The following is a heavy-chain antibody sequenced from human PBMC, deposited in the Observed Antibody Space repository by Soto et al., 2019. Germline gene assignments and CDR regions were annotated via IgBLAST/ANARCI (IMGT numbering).Heavy chain of an antibody. CDR3: ASDQTYYNDSSAYRFDH. J-gene: IGHJ4*02. CDR1: GGTFSRYT. D-gene: IGHD3-22*01. Sequence: QVQLVQSGAEVKKPGSSVKVSCKASGGTFSRYTISWVRQAPGQGLEWMGGIIPIFGTTNYAQKFQGRVTITADESTSTAYMDLSSLRSDDTAVYYCASDQTYYNDSSAYRFDHWGQGTLVTVSS. CDR2: IIPIFGTT. V-gene: IGHV1-69*01.